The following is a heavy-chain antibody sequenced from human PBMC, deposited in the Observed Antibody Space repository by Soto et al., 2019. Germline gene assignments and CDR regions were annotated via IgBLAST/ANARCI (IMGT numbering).Heavy chain of an antibody. Sequence: EVQILESGGGLVQPGGSLRLSCAASGFTFSSYAMYWVRQAPGKGLAWVSGISDSGTVTYYADSVKGRFTSSRDNSKNTVYLQMKSLRAEDTAVYYCAKEHTVVIRDAFDIWGQGTMVNVSS. CDR3: AKEHTVVIRDAFDI. V-gene: IGHV3-23*01. CDR1: GFTFSSYA. CDR2: ISDSGTVT. J-gene: IGHJ3*02. D-gene: IGHD3-22*01.